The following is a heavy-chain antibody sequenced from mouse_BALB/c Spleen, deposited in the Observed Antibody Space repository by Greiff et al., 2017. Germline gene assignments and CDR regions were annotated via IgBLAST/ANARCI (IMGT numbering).Heavy chain of an antibody. CDR3: ARDEALLRLGYAMDY. D-gene: IGHD1-2*01. CDR1: GFTFSDYY. Sequence: EVQRVESGGGLVKPGGSLKLSCAASGFTFSDYYMYWVRQTPEKRLEWVATISDGGSYTYYPDSVKGRFTISRDNAKNNLYLQMSSLKSEDTAMYYCARDEALLRLGYAMDYWGQGTSVTVSS. J-gene: IGHJ4*01. CDR2: ISDGGSYT. V-gene: IGHV5-4*02.